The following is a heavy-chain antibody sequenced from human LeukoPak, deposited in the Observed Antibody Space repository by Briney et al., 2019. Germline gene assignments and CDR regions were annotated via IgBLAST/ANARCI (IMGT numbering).Heavy chain of an antibody. D-gene: IGHD2-15*01. J-gene: IGHJ4*02. CDR3: ARDQGSGGRRFDY. CDR1: GFTFSDYY. CDR2: ISSSSSYT. V-gene: IGHV3-11*05. Sequence: GGSLTLSCAASGFTFSDYYMSWIRQAPGKGLEWGSYISSSSSYTIYADSVKGRFTISRDNAKNSLYLQMNSLRAEDTAVYYCARDQGSGGRRFDYWGQGTLVTVSS.